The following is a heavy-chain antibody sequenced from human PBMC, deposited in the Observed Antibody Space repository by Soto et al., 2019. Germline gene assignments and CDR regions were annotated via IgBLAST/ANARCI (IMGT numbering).Heavy chain of an antibody. CDR1: GYTYTSYA. Sequence: QVQLVQSGAEVKKPGASVKVSCKASGYTYTSYAMHWVRQAPGQRLEWMGWINAGNGNTKYSQKFQGRVTITRDTSASTAYMELSSLRSEDTAVYYCARTSSPVTTLRKDYWGQGTLVTVSS. J-gene: IGHJ4*02. CDR3: ARTSSPVTTLRKDY. CDR2: INAGNGNT. D-gene: IGHD1-1*01. V-gene: IGHV1-3*01.